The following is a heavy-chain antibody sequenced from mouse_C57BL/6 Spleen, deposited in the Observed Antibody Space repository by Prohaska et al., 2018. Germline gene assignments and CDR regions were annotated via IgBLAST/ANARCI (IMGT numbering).Heavy chain of an antibody. CDR2: IYPYHGDT. J-gene: IGHJ4*01. V-gene: IGHV1-20*01. D-gene: IGHD1-1*01. CDR3: ARSHYYGSTWDYPMDY. Sequence: HGKSLACIGLIYPYHGDTFYNQKFKGKATLTVDQSSSTAHMGLRSLTSEDSAVYYCARSHYYGSTWDYPMDYCGQATSVTVSS.